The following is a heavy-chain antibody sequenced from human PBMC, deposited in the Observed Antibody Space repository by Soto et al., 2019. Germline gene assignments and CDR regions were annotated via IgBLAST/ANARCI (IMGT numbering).Heavy chain of an antibody. D-gene: IGHD2-2*01. V-gene: IGHV1-18*01. CDR1: GYSLTSSG. CDR2: ISGHDGNT. Sequence: ASVKVSCKASGYSLTSSGISWVRQAPGQGLEWMGWISGHDGNTKYTQKLQGRVTVTTDTSTSTAYMDLRSLRSDDTAVYYCAREYCSSASCYGPDFWGQGTLVTVSS. J-gene: IGHJ4*02. CDR3: AREYCSSASCYGPDF.